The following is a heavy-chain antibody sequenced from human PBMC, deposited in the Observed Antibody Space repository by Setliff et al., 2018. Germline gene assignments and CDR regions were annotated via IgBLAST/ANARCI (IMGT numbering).Heavy chain of an antibody. CDR3: ALEYSNSSPTVYYYVDV. CDR2: IIPLFETT. Sequence: ASVKVSCKASGGIFNSFSITWVRQAPGQGLEWMGRIIPLFETTNYVEKFQGRVTITADKSTSTAYMELSRLTSEDTAVYYCALEYSNSSPTVYYYVDVRGKGTTVTVSS. CDR1: GGIFNSFS. J-gene: IGHJ6*03. V-gene: IGHV1-69*06. D-gene: IGHD6-6*01.